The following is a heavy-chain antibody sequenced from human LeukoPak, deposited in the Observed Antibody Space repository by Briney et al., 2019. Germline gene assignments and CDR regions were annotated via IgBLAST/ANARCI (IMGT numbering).Heavy chain of an antibody. V-gene: IGHV7-4-1*02. CDR3: ARAAGYYYYYYYMDV. CDR2: INTNTGNP. Sequence: ASLKVSCKASGYTFTSYYMHCVRQAPGQGLEWMGWINTNTGNPTYAQGFTGRFVFSLDTSVSTAYLQISSLKAEDTAVYYCARAAGYYYYYYYMDVWGKGTTVTVSS. D-gene: IGHD6-25*01. J-gene: IGHJ6*03. CDR1: GYTFTSYY.